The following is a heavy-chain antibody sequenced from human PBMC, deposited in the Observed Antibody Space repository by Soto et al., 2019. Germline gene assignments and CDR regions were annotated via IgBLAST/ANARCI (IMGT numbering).Heavy chain of an antibody. CDR1: GDTYSSYA. V-gene: IGHV1-69*12. CDR3: ARGGPENDY. J-gene: IGHJ4*02. D-gene: IGHD1-26*01. CDR2: IIPMSGAT. Sequence: QVQLVQSGAEVKKPGSSVKVSYKASGDTYSSYALSWVRQAPGQGLEWMGGIIPMSGATNYAQKFQGRVTFTADESTNTAYLELTSLRSEDTAVYYCARGGPENDYWGQGTLVTVSS.